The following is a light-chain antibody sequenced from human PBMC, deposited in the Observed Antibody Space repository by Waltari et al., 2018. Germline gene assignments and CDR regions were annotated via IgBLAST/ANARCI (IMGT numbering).Light chain of an antibody. CDR2: DVS. V-gene: IGLV2-14*03. Sequence: QSALTQPASVSGSPGQSITISCTGTSSDVGGYNYVSWYQQHPGKAPKLMIYDVSNRPSGVSNRFSGATAGNAASLTISGLQADDEADYYCSSYTSSSTLDVFGGGTKLTVL. J-gene: IGLJ2*01. CDR3: SSYTSSSTLDV. CDR1: SSDVGGYNY.